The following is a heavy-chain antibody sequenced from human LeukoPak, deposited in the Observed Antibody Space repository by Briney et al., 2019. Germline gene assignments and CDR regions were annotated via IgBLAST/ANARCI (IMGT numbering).Heavy chain of an antibody. J-gene: IGHJ5*02. V-gene: IGHV1-18*04. CDR1: GYTFTGYY. CDR2: ISAYNGNT. CDR3: ARDVDCSGGSCYFGDWFDP. D-gene: IGHD2-15*01. Sequence: ASVKVSCKASGYTFTGYYMHWVRQAPGQGLEWMGWISAYNGNTNYAQKLQGRVTMTTDTSTSTAYMELRSLRSDDTAVYYCARDVDCSGGSCYFGDWFDPWGQGTLVTVSS.